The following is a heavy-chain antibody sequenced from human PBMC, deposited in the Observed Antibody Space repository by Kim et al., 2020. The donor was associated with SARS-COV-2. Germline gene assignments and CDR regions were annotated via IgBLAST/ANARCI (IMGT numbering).Heavy chain of an antibody. V-gene: IGHV3-11*06. D-gene: IGHD4-4*01. CDR2: R. Sequence: RNDTDAVRGRSTMSRDTDKHSLFLQMNSLRAEDTAVYYCARGPNYSPFDYWGQGTLVTVSS. J-gene: IGHJ4*02. CDR3: ARGPNYSPFDY.